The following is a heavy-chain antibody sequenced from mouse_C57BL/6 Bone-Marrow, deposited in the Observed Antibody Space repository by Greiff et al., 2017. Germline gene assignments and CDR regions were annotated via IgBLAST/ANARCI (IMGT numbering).Heavy chain of an antibody. Sequence: EVMLVESGGDLVKPGGSLKLSCAASGFTFSSYGMSWVRQTPDKRLEWVATISSGGSYTYYPDSVTGRFTISRDNAKNTLYLQMSSLKSEDTAMYYCARQGSFDYWGQGTTLTVSS. CDR3: ARQGSFDY. CDR2: ISSGGSYT. CDR1: GFTFSSYG. V-gene: IGHV5-6*02. J-gene: IGHJ2*01.